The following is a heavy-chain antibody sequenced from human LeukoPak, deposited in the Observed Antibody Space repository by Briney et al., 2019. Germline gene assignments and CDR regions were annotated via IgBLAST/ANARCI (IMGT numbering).Heavy chain of an antibody. CDR1: GFIFNSYW. Sequence: GGSLRLSCAASGFIFNSYWMSWVRQAPGKGLEWVANINEDGSEKYYVDSVKGRFTISRDNAKNSLYLQMNSLRVGDTAVYYCASDTKVRAPWGQGTLVTVSS. CDR2: INEDGSEK. CDR3: ASDTKVRAP. V-gene: IGHV3-7*01. J-gene: IGHJ5*02. D-gene: IGHD2-2*01.